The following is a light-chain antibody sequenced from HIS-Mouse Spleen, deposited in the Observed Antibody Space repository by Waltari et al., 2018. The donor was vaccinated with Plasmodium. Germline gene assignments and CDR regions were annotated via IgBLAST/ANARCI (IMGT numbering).Light chain of an antibody. CDR3: QSYDSSLSGWV. CDR2: GNS. Sequence: QSVLTQPPSVSGAPGQRVTISCTGSSSNIGAVYHVPWYQQLPGTAPKLLIYGNSNRPSGVPDRFSGSKSGTSASLAITGLQAEDEADYYCQSYDSSLSGWVFGGGTKLTVL. CDR1: SSNIGAVYH. J-gene: IGLJ3*02. V-gene: IGLV1-40*01.